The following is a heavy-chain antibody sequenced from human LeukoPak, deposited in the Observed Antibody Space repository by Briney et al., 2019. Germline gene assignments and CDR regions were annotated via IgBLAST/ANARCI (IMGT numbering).Heavy chain of an antibody. CDR3: ARQQLQLWYD. Sequence: GGSLRLSCAASGFTFSTNSMNWVRQAPGKGLEWVSYISSSAATTYYADSVKGRFTISRDNAKNSLYLQMNSLRAEDTAVYYCARQQLQLWYDWGQGTLVTVSS. CDR2: ISSSAATT. CDR1: GFTFSTNS. D-gene: IGHD5-18*01. J-gene: IGHJ4*02. V-gene: IGHV3-48*04.